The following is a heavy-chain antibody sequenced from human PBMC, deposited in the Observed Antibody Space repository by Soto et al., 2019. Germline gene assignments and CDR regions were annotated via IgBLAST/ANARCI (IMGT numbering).Heavy chain of an antibody. Sequence: EVQLVESGGGLVQPGRSLRLSCAASGFTFDDYAMHWVRQAPGKGLEWVSGISWNSGSIGYADSVKGRFTISRDNAKNSLYLQMNSLRAEDTALYYCAKDIGTTGSWAFDYWGQGTLVTVSS. V-gene: IGHV3-9*01. CDR1: GFTFDDYA. CDR3: AKDIGTTGSWAFDY. J-gene: IGHJ4*02. D-gene: IGHD4-17*01. CDR2: ISWNSGSI.